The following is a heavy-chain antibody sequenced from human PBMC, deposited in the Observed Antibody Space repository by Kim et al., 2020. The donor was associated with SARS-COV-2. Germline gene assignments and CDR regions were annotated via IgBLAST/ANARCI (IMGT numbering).Heavy chain of an antibody. Sequence: ASVKVSCKASGYTFTNYAIHWVRQSPGQRLEWMGWIKIDNGNTIYSQKFQGRVSISRDTSASTAYMELSSLQSEDTAVYYCTKDGGKAGNSDFWGQGTLVTVSS. CDR1: GYTFTNYA. D-gene: IGHD2-15*01. V-gene: IGHV1-3*04. CDR3: TKDGGKAGNSDF. J-gene: IGHJ4*02. CDR2: IKIDNGNT.